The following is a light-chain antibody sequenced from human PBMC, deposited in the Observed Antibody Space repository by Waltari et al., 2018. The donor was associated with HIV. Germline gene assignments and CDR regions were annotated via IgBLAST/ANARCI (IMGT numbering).Light chain of an antibody. V-gene: IGLV1-47*01. CDR3: AVWDVSLSAQV. CDR1: RPNIGGQY. Sequence: QSVLSQSPSISGTPGQRVSISCSGSRPNIGGQYVFWYQQVPGTTPKLLIFWNTQRPSGVSDRFSGSVSGTSASLAISGLRSEDEADYYCAVWDVSLSAQVFGGGTTLTVL. CDR2: WNT. J-gene: IGLJ3*02.